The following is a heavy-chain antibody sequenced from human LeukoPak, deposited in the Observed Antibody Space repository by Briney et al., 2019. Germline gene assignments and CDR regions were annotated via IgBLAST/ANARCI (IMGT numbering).Heavy chain of an antibody. J-gene: IGHJ4*02. CDR3: AYGDHHTKPFDY. CDR1: GFTVSSNY. Sequence: GGPLRLSCAASGFTVSSNYMSWVRQARGKGLEWVSVIYSGGNTYYADSVKGRFTISRDNSKNTLYLQVNSLRAEDTAVYYCAYGDHHTKPFDYWGQGTLVTVSS. CDR2: IYSGGNT. D-gene: IGHD4-17*01. V-gene: IGHV3-53*01.